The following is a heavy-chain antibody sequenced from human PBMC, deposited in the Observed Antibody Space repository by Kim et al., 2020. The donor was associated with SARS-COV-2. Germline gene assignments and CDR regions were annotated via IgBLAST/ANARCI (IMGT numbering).Heavy chain of an antibody. CDR2: ISSSGSTI. D-gene: IGHD3-16*01. CDR3: ARDGPPYGGRFEGWVGGFSWGRANSHFDY. CDR1: GFTFSSYE. Sequence: GGSLRLSCAASGFTFSSYEMNWVRQAPGKGLEWVSYISSSGSTIYYADSVKGRFTISRDNAKNSLYLQMNSLRAEDTAVYYCARDGPPYGGRFEGWVGGFSWGRANSHFDYWGQGTLVTVSS. V-gene: IGHV3-48*03. J-gene: IGHJ4*02.